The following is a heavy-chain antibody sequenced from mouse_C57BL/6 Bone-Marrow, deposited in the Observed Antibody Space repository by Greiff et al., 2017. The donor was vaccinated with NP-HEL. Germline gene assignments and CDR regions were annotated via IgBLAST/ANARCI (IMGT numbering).Heavy chain of an antibody. Sequence: VQLQQPGAELVMPGASVKLSCKASGYTFTSYWMHWVKQRPGQGLEWIGEIDPSDSYTNYNQKFKGKSTLTVGKSSSTAYMQLSSLTSEDSAVYYCAREGYGNYLDYWGQGTTLTVSS. CDR3: AREGYGNYLDY. CDR2: IDPSDSYT. CDR1: GYTFTSYW. J-gene: IGHJ2*01. V-gene: IGHV1-69*01. D-gene: IGHD2-1*01.